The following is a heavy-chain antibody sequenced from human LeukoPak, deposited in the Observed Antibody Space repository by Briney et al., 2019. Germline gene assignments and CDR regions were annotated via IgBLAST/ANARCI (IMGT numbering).Heavy chain of an antibody. CDR1: GFTFSSYA. J-gene: IGHJ3*02. V-gene: IGHV3-23*01. D-gene: IGHD1-26*01. Sequence: PGGSLRLSCAAPGFTFSSYAMSWVRQAPGKGLEWVSGISGSGGNTNYADSVKGRFTISRDNSKNTLYLQMNSLRAEDTAVYYCAKDSRYSGNYKAFDIWGQGTMVTVSS. CDR3: AKDSRYSGNYKAFDI. CDR2: ISGSGGNT.